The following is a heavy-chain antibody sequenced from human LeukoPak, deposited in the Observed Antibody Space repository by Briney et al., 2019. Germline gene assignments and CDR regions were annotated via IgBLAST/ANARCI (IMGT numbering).Heavy chain of an antibody. CDR2: IYYSGST. D-gene: IGHD3-3*01. Sequence: SETLFLTCTVSGGSISSSSYYWGWIRQPPGTGLERIGSIYYSGSTYYNPSLKSRVTISVDTSKNQFSLKLSSVTAADTAVYYCAREGGRFLEWLSPPHFDYWGQGTLVTVSS. J-gene: IGHJ4*02. V-gene: IGHV4-39*07. CDR1: GGSISSSSYY. CDR3: AREGGRFLEWLSPPHFDY.